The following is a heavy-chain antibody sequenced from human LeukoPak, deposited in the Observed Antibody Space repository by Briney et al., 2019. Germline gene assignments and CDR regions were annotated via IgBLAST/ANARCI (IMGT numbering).Heavy chain of an antibody. CDR2: ISDDGRKK. V-gene: IGHV3-30*04. Sequence: GGSLRLSCAASGFTFSTYAIHWVRQAPGKGLEWVALISDDGRKKYYADSVKGRFTISRDDSKKTLYLEMNSLGGEDTAVYYCATGAVVGAPKYYFDSWGQGTLVTVSS. CDR3: ATGAVVGAPKYYFDS. CDR1: GFTFSTYA. D-gene: IGHD1-26*01. J-gene: IGHJ4*02.